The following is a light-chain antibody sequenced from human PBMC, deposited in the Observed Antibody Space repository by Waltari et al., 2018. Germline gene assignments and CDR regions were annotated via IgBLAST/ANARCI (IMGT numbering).Light chain of an antibody. V-gene: IGLV3-1*01. Sequence: SYELTQPPSVSVSPGPTASITCSDAKLVDEYACWYQQKPGKSPVLVIYQDTKRPSGIPERFSGSNSGNTATLTISGTQAMDEADYYCLAWDSTTGLFGGGTKLTVL. CDR1: KLVDEY. CDR2: QDT. CDR3: LAWDSTTGL. J-gene: IGLJ2*01.